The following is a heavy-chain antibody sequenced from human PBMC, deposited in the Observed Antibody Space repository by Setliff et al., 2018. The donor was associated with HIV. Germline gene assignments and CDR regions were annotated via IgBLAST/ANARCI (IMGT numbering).Heavy chain of an antibody. CDR2: IFHSGST. Sequence: SETLSLTCTVSGGSVTDISYYWAWIRQPPGKGLQWVGTIFHSGSTYYNPSLKSRVTMSGDTSKNQFSLKLSSVTAADTAVYYCAREDFYDSSGYRPLGYFDYWGQGTLVTVSS. D-gene: IGHD3-22*01. V-gene: IGHV4-39*07. J-gene: IGHJ4*02. CDR1: GGSVTDISYY. CDR3: AREDFYDSSGYRPLGYFDY.